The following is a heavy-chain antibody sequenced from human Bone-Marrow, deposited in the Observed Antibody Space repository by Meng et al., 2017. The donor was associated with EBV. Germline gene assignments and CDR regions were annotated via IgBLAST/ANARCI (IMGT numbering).Heavy chain of an antibody. J-gene: IGHJ4*02. V-gene: IGHV4-34*01. CDR1: GGSFSGYY. D-gene: IGHD3-10*01. CDR2: INHSGST. Sequence: HGLLQRGDAEFVKPSSTLFLACGVYGGSFSGYYWSWIRQPPGKGLEWIGEINHSGSTNYNPSLKSRVTISVDTSKNQFSLKLSSVTAADTAVYYCARSSLEGGFDYWGQGTLVTVSS. CDR3: ARSSLEGGFDY.